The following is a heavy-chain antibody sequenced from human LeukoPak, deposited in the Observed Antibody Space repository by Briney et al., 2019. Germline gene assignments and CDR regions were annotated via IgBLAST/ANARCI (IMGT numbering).Heavy chain of an antibody. CDR1: GFTFSGYA. J-gene: IGHJ4*02. Sequence: GVSLRLSCAASGFTFSGYAMSWVRQAPGKGLEWVSGIGGSGGSTYYADSVKGRFTISRDNSKNTLFLQMNSLRAEDTAVYYCAKGYRYRDSWGQGTPVTVSS. CDR3: AKGYRYRDS. D-gene: IGHD3-9*01. CDR2: IGGSGGST. V-gene: IGHV3-23*01.